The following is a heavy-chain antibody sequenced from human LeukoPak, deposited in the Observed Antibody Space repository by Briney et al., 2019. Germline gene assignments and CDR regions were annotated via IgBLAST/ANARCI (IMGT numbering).Heavy chain of an antibody. Sequence: CTVSXYSISSGYYWGWIRQPPGKGLEWIGSIYHSGSTYYNPSLKSRVTISVDTSKNQFSLRLSSVTAADTAVYYCAXVTGYIVEDYFDYWGQGTLVTVSS. CDR1: XYSISSGYY. V-gene: IGHV4-38-2*02. D-gene: IGHD3-22*01. CDR2: IYHSGST. CDR3: AXVTGYIVEDYFDY. J-gene: IGHJ4*02.